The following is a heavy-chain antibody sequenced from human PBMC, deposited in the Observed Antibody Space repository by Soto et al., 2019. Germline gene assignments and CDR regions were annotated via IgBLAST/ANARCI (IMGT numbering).Heavy chain of an antibody. CDR3: ARDMTRTVVPYFDF. CDR2: IIPISGAA. Sequence: ASVKVSCKASGGTFSNYVVNWVRQAPGQGLEWMGRIIPISGAANYAQKFQGRVTITADKSTSTSYMELSSLRSEDTAVFYCARDMTRTVVPYFDFWGQGTLVTVSS. D-gene: IGHD1-7*01. CDR1: GGTFSNYV. V-gene: IGHV1-69*06. J-gene: IGHJ4*02.